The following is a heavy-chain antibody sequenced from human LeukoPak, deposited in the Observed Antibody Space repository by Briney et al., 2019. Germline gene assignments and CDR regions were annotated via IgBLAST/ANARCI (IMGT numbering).Heavy chain of an antibody. D-gene: IGHD4-11*01. CDR1: DGSITNYD. V-gene: IGHV4-59*03. J-gene: IGHJ1*01. Sequence: PSETLSLTCTVSDGSITNYDWSWVRQPPGKGLEFIGHVHYSGTANYNPSLKSRVTISVDASENQFSLSLRSVTAADTAMYYCARTTRVTPDGRAEYFEDWGQGTLVIVS. CDR2: VHYSGTA. CDR3: ARTTRVTPDGRAEYFED.